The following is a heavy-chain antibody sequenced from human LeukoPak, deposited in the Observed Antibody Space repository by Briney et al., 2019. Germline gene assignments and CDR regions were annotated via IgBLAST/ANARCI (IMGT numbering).Heavy chain of an antibody. CDR1: GGSISSYY. CDR2: IYYSGST. V-gene: IGHV4-59*01. D-gene: IGHD3-3*01. Sequence: SETLSLTCTVSGGSISSYYWSWIRQPPGKGLEWIGYIYYSGSTNYNPSLKSRVTISVDTSKNQFSLKLSSVTAADTAVYYCASANYDFWSGYYTGPFDYWGQGTPVTVSS. J-gene: IGHJ4*02. CDR3: ASANYDFWSGYYTGPFDY.